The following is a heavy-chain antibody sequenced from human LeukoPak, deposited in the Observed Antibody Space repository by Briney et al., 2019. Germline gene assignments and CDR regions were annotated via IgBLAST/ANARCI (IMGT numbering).Heavy chain of an antibody. CDR3: ARDYSSGWYRRWFDP. D-gene: IGHD6-19*01. CDR1: GFTFSSYE. J-gene: IGHJ5*02. CDR2: ISSSGSTI. Sequence: GGSLRLSCAASGFTFSSYEMNWVRQAPGKGLEWVSYISSSGSTIYYTDSVKGRFTISRDNAKNSLYLQMNSLRAEDTAVYYCARDYSSGWYRRWFDPWGQGTLVTVSS. V-gene: IGHV3-48*03.